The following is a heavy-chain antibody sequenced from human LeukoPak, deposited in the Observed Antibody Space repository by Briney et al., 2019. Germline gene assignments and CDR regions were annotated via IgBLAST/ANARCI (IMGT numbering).Heavy chain of an antibody. CDR2: IYYSGST. D-gene: IGHD3-3*01. J-gene: IGHJ6*03. Sequence: SETPSLTCTVSGGSISSYYWSWIRQPPGKGLEWIGYIYYSGSTNYNPSLKSRVTISVDTSKNQFSLKLSSVTAADTAVYYCARTLRFAFYYYMDVWGKGTTVTVSS. V-gene: IGHV4-59*01. CDR3: ARTLRFAFYYYMDV. CDR1: GGSISSYY.